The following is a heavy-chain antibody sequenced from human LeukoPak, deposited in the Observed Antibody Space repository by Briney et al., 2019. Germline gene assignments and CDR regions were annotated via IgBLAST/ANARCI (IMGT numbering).Heavy chain of an antibody. J-gene: IGHJ4*02. D-gene: IGHD4-17*01. CDR3: ARDRATGALDY. V-gene: IGHV1-3*03. CDR1: GYTLTELS. CDR2: INAGNGNT. Sequence: ASVKVSCKVSGYTLTELSMHWVRQAPGQRLEWMGWINAGNGNTKYSQEFQGRVTITRDTSASTAYMELSSLRSEDMAVYYCARDRATGALDYWGQGTLVTVSS.